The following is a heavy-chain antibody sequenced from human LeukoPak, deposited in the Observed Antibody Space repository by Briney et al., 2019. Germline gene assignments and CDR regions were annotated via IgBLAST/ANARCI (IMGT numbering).Heavy chain of an antibody. D-gene: IGHD3-10*01. CDR1: GFTFSSYG. Sequence: GGSLRLSCAASGFTFSSYGMHWVRQAPGKGPEWVAVIWYDGSNKYYADSVKGRFTISRDNSKNTLYLQMNSLRAEDTAVYYCAKDYYGPSGGIDYWGQGTLVTVSS. CDR3: AKDYYGPSGGIDY. V-gene: IGHV3-33*06. J-gene: IGHJ4*02. CDR2: IWYDGSNK.